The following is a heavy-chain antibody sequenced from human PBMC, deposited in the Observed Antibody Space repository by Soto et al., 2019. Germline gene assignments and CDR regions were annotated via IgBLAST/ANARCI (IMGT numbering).Heavy chain of an antibody. CDR1: GFTFSNFD. D-gene: IGHD6-19*01. Sequence: GGSLRLSCATSGFTFSNFDMHWVRQVPGKGLEWVSAISSSSRYIYYADSVKGRFTISRDNAKNSLYLQMNSLRAEDTAVYYCARDQGSGWYPDYFDYWGQGTLVTVSS. CDR3: ARDQGSGWYPDYFDY. CDR2: ISSSSRYI. V-gene: IGHV3-21*01. J-gene: IGHJ4*02.